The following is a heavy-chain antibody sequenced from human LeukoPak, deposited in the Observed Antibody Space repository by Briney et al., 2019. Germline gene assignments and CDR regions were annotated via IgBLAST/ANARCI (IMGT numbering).Heavy chain of an antibody. Sequence: SETLSLTCTGPGGSISSSSYYWGWIRQPPGKGLEWIGTFYYSGNSYYNPSLKSRVTISVDTSKNQFSVKLSSVTAADTAVYYCARNHQAHWGSYWYFDLWGRGTLVSVSS. V-gene: IGHV4-39*01. CDR3: ARNHQAHWGSYWYFDL. CDR1: GGSISSSSYY. CDR2: FYYSGNS. D-gene: IGHD7-27*01. J-gene: IGHJ2*01.